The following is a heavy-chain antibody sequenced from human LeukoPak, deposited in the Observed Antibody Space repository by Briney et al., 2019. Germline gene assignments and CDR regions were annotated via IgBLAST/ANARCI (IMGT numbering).Heavy chain of an antibody. CDR2: ISTNGGGT. J-gene: IGHJ4*02. D-gene: IGHD3-22*01. CDR3: PGAFASSGNYYPPDY. Sequence: GGSLRLSCAASGFTFSGYVLHWVRQAPGKGLEYVSGISTNGGGTYYASSVKGRFTISRDNSKNTVYLQMDSLRAEDMAVYYCPGAFASSGNYYPPDYWGQGALVPSPQ. V-gene: IGHV3-64*01. CDR1: GFTFSGYV.